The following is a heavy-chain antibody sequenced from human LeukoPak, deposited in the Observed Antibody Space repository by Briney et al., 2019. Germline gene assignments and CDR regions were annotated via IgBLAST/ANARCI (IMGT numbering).Heavy chain of an antibody. J-gene: IGHJ4*02. V-gene: IGHV4-39*07. CDR1: GGSIGSSGFY. D-gene: IGHD2-2*01. CDR3: AREGGYCSSTSCYSSDY. CDR2: IYYSGST. Sequence: SETLSLTCTVYGGSIGSSGFYWGWIRHPPGKGREGIGSIYYSGSTYYNPSLKSRVTITVDTSKNQFSLKLSSVTAADTAVYYCAREGGYCSSTSCYSSDYWGQGTLVTVSS.